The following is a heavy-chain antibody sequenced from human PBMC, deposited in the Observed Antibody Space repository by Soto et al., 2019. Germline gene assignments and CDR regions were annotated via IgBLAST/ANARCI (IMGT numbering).Heavy chain of an antibody. J-gene: IGHJ4*02. V-gene: IGHV3-15*01. D-gene: IGHD2-2*01. CDR3: AAGTGRTDFDY. Sequence: EVQLVESGGGLVKPGGCLRLSCAASGFAFSNAWMNWVRQAPGKGLEWVGRIISKTDGGATDYAAPVKDRFIMSRDDSKNTLYLQMNSLNIEDTAVYYCAAGTGRTDFDYWGQGTQVTVSS. CDR1: GFAFSNAW. CDR2: IISKTDGGAT.